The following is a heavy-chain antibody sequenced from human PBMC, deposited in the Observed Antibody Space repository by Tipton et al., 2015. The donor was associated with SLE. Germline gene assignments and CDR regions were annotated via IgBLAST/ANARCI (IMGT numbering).Heavy chain of an antibody. CDR3: AREGNWAGEVAY. Sequence: SLRLSCAASGLTFSSYTMHWVRQAPGKGLEWVAVISYDGSNKYYADSVKGRFTISRDSSKNTLSLQMSGLRAEDTAVYYCAREGNWAGEVAYWVQGPLVTVSA. CDR1: GLTFSSYT. CDR2: ISYDGSNK. J-gene: IGHJ4*02. D-gene: IGHD7-27*01. V-gene: IGHV3-30*04.